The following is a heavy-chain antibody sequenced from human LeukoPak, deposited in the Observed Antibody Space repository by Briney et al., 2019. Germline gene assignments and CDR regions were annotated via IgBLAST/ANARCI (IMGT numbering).Heavy chain of an antibody. Sequence: GGSLRLSCVASGFPFSSYWMTWVRQAPGKGLEWVANIKQDGSKKSYVDSVKGRFTISRDNSKNSLYLQMNSLRAEDTAIYYCTRVGYIDEGIDYWGQGTLVTVSS. CDR1: GFPFSSYW. CDR2: IKQDGSKK. D-gene: IGHD5-24*01. J-gene: IGHJ4*02. CDR3: TRVGYIDEGIDY. V-gene: IGHV3-7*04.